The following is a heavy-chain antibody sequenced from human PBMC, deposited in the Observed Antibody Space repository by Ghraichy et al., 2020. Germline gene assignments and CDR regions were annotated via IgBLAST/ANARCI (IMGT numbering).Heavy chain of an antibody. V-gene: IGHV4-61*02. D-gene: IGHD1-26*01. CDR3: ARAVIVGAAGSAGGAFDI. CDR2: IYTSGST. CDR1: GGSISSGSYY. J-gene: IGHJ3*02. Sequence: SENLSLTCTVSGGSISSGSYYWSWIRQPTGKGLEWIGRIYTSGSTNYNPSLKSRVTISVDTSKNQFSLKLSSVTAADTAVYYCARAVIVGAAGSAGGAFDIWGQGTMVTVSS.